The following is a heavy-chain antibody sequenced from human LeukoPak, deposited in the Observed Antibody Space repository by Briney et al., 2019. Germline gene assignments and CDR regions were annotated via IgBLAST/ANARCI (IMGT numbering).Heavy chain of an antibody. Sequence: GGSLRLSCAASGFTFDDYGMSWVRQAPGKGLEWVSGINWNGGSTNYANSVKGRFTISRDNSKNSLYLQMNSLRAEDTAVYYCARDQDWNDRGGLDYWGQGTLVIVSS. CDR2: INWNGGST. CDR3: ARDQDWNDRGGLDY. D-gene: IGHD1-1*01. J-gene: IGHJ4*02. CDR1: GFTFDDYG. V-gene: IGHV3-20*04.